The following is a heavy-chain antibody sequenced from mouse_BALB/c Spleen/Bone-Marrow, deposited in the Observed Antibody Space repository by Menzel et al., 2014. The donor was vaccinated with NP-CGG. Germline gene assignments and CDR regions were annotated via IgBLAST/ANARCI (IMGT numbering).Heavy chain of an antibody. J-gene: IGHJ2*01. CDR3: ARDKGRVFFDY. V-gene: IGHV7-3*02. CDR1: GFTFTDYY. Sequence: EVHLVESGGGLVQPWGSLRLSCATSGFTFTDYYMNWVRQPPGKALEWLGFIRNKANGYTTEYSASVKSRFTISRDNSQNILYLQMNTLRVDDSASYYCARDKGRVFFDYWNQATTTKVSS. CDR2: IRNKANGYTT.